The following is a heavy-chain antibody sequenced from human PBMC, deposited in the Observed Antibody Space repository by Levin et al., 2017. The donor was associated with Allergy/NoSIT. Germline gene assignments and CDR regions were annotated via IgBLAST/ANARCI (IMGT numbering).Heavy chain of an antibody. CDR3: ALIYGSGRGAFDI. D-gene: IGHD3-10*01. V-gene: IGHV3-74*01. Sequence: GESLKISCAASGFTFSSYWMHWVRQAPGKGLVWVSRINSDGSSTTYADSVKGRFTISRDNAKNTLYLQMNSLRAEDTAVYYCALIYGSGRGAFDIWGQGTMVTVSS. CDR1: GFTFSSYW. J-gene: IGHJ3*02. CDR2: INSDGSST.